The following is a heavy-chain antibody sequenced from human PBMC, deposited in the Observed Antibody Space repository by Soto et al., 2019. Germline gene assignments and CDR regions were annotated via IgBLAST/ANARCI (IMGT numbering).Heavy chain of an antibody. CDR3: ARGQTWNSSSWYAAFDI. J-gene: IGHJ3*02. D-gene: IGHD6-13*01. V-gene: IGHV4-34*01. CDR2: INHSGST. CDR1: GGSFSGYY. Sequence: QVQLQQWGAGLLKPSETLSLTCAVYGGSFSGYYWSWIRQPPGKGLEWIGEINHSGSTNYNPSLKSRVTISVDTSKNQFSLKLSSVTAADTAVYYCARGQTWNSSSWYAAFDIWGQGTMVTVSS.